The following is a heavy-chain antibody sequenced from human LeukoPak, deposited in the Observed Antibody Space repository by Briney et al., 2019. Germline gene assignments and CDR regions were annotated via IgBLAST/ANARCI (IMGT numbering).Heavy chain of an antibody. Sequence: PSETLSLTCTVSGGSISSYYWSWIRQPAGKGLEWIGRIYTSGSTNYNPSLKSRVTMSVDTSKNQFSLKLSSVTAADTAVYYCARDLFVVVVDDAFDIWGQGTMVTVSS. CDR3: ARDLFVVVVDDAFDI. D-gene: IGHD2-15*01. V-gene: IGHV4-4*07. CDR2: IYTSGST. J-gene: IGHJ3*02. CDR1: GGSISSYY.